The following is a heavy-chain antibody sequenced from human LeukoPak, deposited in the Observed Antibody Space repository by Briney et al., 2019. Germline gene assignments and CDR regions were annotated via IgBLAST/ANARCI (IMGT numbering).Heavy chain of an antibody. CDR1: GFTFSNYG. J-gene: IGHJ4*02. D-gene: IGHD3-9*01. Sequence: GGTLRLSCAVSGFTFSNYGMSWVRQAPGKGLEWVSVISGSGSSTYYADSLKGRFTISRDNSKNTLYLQMNSLRAEDTAVYYCAKDPARTYYDILTGYSPKGYWGQGTLVTVSS. CDR2: ISGSGSST. CDR3: AKDPARTYYDILTGYSPKGY. V-gene: IGHV3-23*01.